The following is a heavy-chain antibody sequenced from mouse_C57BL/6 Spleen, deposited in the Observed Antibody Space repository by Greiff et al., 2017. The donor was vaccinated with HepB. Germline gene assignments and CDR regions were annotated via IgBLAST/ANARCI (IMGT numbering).Heavy chain of an antibody. D-gene: IGHD2-2*01. V-gene: IGHV14-3*01. CDR1: GFNIKNTY. J-gene: IGHJ3*01. Sequence: EVKLVESVAELVRPGASVKLSCTASGFNIKNTYMHWVKQRPEQGLEWIGRIDPANGNTKYAPKFQGKVTITADTSSNTAYLQLSSLTSEDTAIYYCARSGDGYDKGLAYWGQGTLVTVSA. CDR3: ARSGDGYDKGLAY. CDR2: IDPANGNT.